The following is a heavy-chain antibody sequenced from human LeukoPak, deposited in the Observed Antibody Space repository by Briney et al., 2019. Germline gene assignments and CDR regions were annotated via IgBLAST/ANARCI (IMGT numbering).Heavy chain of an antibody. CDR1: GGSFRGYY. Sequence: SETLSLTCAVYGGSFRGYYWSWIRQPPGKGLEWIGEINHSGSTNYNPSLKSRVTISVDTSKNQFSLKLSSVTAADTAVYYCARSTSSGWYDYWGQGTLVTVSS. J-gene: IGHJ4*02. V-gene: IGHV4-34*01. D-gene: IGHD6-19*01. CDR2: INHSGST. CDR3: ARSTSSGWYDY.